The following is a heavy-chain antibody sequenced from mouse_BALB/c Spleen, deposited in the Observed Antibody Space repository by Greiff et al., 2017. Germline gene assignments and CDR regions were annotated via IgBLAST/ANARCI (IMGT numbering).Heavy chain of an antibody. CDR3: ARGGLLRSFDY. V-gene: IGHV14-3*02. J-gene: IGHJ2*01. CDR2: IDPANGNT. D-gene: IGHD2-3*01. Sequence: VQLKESGAELVKPGASVKLSCTASGFNIKDTYMHWVKQRPEQGLEWIGRIDPANGNTKYDPKFQGKATITADTSSNTAYLQLSSLTSEDTAVYYCARGGLLRSFDYWGQGTTLTVSS. CDR1: GFNIKDTY.